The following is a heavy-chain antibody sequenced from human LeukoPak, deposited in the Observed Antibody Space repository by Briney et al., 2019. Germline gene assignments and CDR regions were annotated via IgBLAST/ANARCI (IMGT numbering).Heavy chain of an antibody. J-gene: IGHJ4*02. V-gene: IGHV3-23*01. CDR2: IISSGGST. D-gene: IGHD2-15*01. Sequence: GSLRLSCAASGLTFSSYAMSWVRQAPGKGLEWVSGIISSGGSTNYAESVKGRFTVSRDNSKNTLYLQMNSLRAEDTAVYYCAKRSPYYFDYWGQGTLVTVSS. CDR3: AKRSPYYFDY. CDR1: GLTFSSYA.